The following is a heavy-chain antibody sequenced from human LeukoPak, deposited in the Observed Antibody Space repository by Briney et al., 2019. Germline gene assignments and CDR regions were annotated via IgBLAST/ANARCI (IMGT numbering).Heavy chain of an antibody. J-gene: IGHJ1*01. CDR1: GFTFSSYG. CDR3: YGANAED. V-gene: IGHV3-33*03. CDR2: IYYDGSNK. Sequence: GRSLRLSCAASGFTFSSYGMHWVRQAPGKGLEWVTLIYYDGSNKYYADFVKGRFTISRDNAKNTLYLQMNSLRAEDTAVYYCYGANAEDWGQGTLVTVSS. D-gene: IGHD4-23*01.